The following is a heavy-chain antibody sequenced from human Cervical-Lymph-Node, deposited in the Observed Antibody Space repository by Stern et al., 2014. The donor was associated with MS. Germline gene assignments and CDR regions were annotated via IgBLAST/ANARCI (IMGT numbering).Heavy chain of an antibody. D-gene: IGHD5-24*01. CDR2: AWDDGSTA. CDR3: ARGHIPYAYNYLFDY. V-gene: IGHV3-33*01. Sequence: VQLVESGGGVVQPGTSLRLSCAASGFTFSSYGMHWVRQAPGKGLEWGALAWDDGSTAYYTNSVKGRFTISRDNSKNTLSLQMNSLTAEDTAVYYCARGHIPYAYNYLFDYWGQGTLVTVSS. CDR1: GFTFSSYG. J-gene: IGHJ4*02.